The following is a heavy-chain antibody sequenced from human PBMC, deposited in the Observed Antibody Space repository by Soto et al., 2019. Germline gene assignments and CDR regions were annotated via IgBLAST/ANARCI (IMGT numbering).Heavy chain of an antibody. CDR2: IYSGGST. Sequence: GGSLRLSCAASGFTVSSNYMSWVRQAPGKGLEWVSVIYSGGSTYYADSVKGRFTISRHNSKNTLYLQMNSLRAEDTAGYYCARGYYDILTGYYPDHPYFDYWGQGTLVTVSS. D-gene: IGHD3-9*01. J-gene: IGHJ4*02. V-gene: IGHV3-53*04. CDR1: GFTVSSNY. CDR3: ARGYYDILTGYYPDHPYFDY.